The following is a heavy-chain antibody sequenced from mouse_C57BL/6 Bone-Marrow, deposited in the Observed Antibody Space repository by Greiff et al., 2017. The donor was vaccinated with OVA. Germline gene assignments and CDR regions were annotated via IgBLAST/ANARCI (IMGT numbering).Heavy chain of an antibody. D-gene: IGHD2-5*01. J-gene: IGHJ1*03. V-gene: IGHV5-4*03. CDR2: ISDGGSYT. CDR1: GFTFSSYA. CDR3: ARGRYSNYPYWDFDV. Sequence: DVMLVESGGGLVKPGGSLKLSCAASGFTFSSYAMSWVRQTPEKRLEWVATISDGGSYTYYPDNVKGRFTFSRDNAKNNLYLQLSHLKSEDTAMYYCARGRYSNYPYWDFDVWGTGTTVTVSA.